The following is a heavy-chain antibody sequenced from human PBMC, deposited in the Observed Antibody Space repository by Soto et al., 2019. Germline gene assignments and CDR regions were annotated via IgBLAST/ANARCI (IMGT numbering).Heavy chain of an antibody. J-gene: IGHJ4*02. CDR3: AAYYYDSSGYFLVDY. Sequence: GGSLRLSCAASGFTFSSYGMRWVRQAPGKGLEWVAVISYDGSNKYYADSVKGRFTISRDNSKNTLYLQMNSLRAEDTAVYYCAAYYYDSSGYFLVDYWGQGTLVTVSS. D-gene: IGHD3-22*01. V-gene: IGHV3-30*03. CDR2: ISYDGSNK. CDR1: GFTFSSYG.